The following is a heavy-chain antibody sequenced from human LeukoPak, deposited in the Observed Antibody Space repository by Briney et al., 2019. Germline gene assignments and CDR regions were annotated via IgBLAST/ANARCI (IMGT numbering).Heavy chain of an antibody. Sequence: PGGSLRLSCAASGFTFSSYWMHWVRQAPGKGLVWVSRINGDGSSTSYADSVKGRFTISRDNAKNTLYLQMNSLRAEDTAVYYCARSARLMKGVVEVTALDDWGQGTLVTVSS. J-gene: IGHJ4*02. CDR3: ARSARLMKGVVEVTALDD. V-gene: IGHV3-74*01. CDR2: INGDGSST. CDR1: GFTFSSYW. D-gene: IGHD3-3*01.